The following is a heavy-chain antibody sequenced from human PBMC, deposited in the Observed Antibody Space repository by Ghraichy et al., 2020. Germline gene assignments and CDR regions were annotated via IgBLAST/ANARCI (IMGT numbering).Heavy chain of an antibody. D-gene: IGHD6-19*01. J-gene: IGHJ4*02. CDR3: ARADNSGYYDY. Sequence: GGSLRLSCVASGFTFSNYWMSWVRQAPGKGLERVANIKQDGSEKYYVDSVKGRFTISRDNTKNLLYLQMNSLRAEDTAIYYCARADNSGYYDYWGQGTLVTVSS. CDR2: IKQDGSEK. CDR1: GFTFSNYW. V-gene: IGHV3-7*03.